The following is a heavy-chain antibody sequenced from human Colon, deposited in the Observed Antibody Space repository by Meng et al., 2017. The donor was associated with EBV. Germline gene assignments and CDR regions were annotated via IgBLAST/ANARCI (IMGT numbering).Heavy chain of an antibody. CDR3: ARGPYCGGDCYWFDP. J-gene: IGHJ5*02. Sequence: QLSLQESASGLVQPPQALSLTCSFSGDSISSGDYAWSWIRQPPGQGLEWIGYIDHGGTTYNTSLKSRVTISVDNSKNQFSLRLTSVTAADTAVYYCARGPYCGGDCYWFDPWGQGTLVTVSS. CDR1: GDSISSGDYA. CDR2: IDHGGTT. D-gene: IGHD2-21*02. V-gene: IGHV4-30-2*01.